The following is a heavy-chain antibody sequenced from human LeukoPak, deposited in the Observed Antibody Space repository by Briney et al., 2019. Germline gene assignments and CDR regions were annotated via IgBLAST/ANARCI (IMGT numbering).Heavy chain of an antibody. Sequence: SETLSLTCTVSGGSINGGNNYWTWLRQPAGKGLEWIGRISPSGSTNHNPSLTSRVTISVDTSKNQFSLKLNFVTAADTAVYYCARVSYQEGADYWGQGTLVTVSS. CDR1: GGSINGGNNY. J-gene: IGHJ4*02. V-gene: IGHV4-61*02. D-gene: IGHD2-2*01. CDR2: ISPSGST. CDR3: ARVSYQEGADY.